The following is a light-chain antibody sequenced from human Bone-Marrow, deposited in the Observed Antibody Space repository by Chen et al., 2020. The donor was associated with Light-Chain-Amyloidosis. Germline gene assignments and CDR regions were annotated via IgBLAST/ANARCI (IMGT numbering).Light chain of an antibody. CDR1: SGSIATNY. V-gene: IGLV6-57*01. Sequence: FMLTQPHSVSESPGKTVIISCTRSSGSIATNYVQWYQQRPGSSPTTVIYEDDQRPSGVPDRFAGSIDRAANSASLTISGLKTEDEADYYCQSYQGSSQGVFGGGTKLTVL. J-gene: IGLJ3*02. CDR2: EDD. CDR3: QSYQGSSQGV.